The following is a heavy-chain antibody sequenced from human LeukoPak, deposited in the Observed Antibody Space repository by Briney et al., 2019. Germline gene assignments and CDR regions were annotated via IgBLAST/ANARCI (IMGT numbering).Heavy chain of an antibody. D-gene: IGHD5-18*01. J-gene: IGHJ3*02. CDR3: ASVDSAMVERAFDI. CDR1: GGSISNSIYY. V-gene: IGHV4-39*07. Sequence: SETLSLTCNVSGGSISNSIYYWGWIRQPPGKGLEWIGSIYYSGSTYYNPSLKSRVTISVDTSKNQFSLKLSSVTAADTAVYYCASVDSAMVERAFDIWGQGTVVTVSS. CDR2: IYYSGST.